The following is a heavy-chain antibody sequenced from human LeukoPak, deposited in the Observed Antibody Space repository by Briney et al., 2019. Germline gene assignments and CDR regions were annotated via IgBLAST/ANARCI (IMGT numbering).Heavy chain of an antibody. CDR2: IYYSGST. V-gene: IGHV4-59*12. J-gene: IGHJ2*01. Sequence: PSETLSLTCTVSGGSISSYYWSWIRQPPGKGLEWIGYIYYSGSTNYNPSLKSRVTISVDTSKNQFSLKLSSVTAADTAVYYCARDIRGYSYGSHWYFDLWGRGTLVTVSS. D-gene: IGHD5-18*01. CDR1: GGSISSYY. CDR3: ARDIRGYSYGSHWYFDL.